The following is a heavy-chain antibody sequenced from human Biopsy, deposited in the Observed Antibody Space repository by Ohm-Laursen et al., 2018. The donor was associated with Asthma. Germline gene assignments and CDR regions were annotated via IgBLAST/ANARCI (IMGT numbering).Heavy chain of an antibody. CDR3: ARGDSSNWSHYYFDY. Sequence: SLRLSCSASGFAVSRDYMFWVRQAPGKGLEWVSVIYSGGTSHTADSVRGRFTISRDYSKNTLYLQMHSLRAEDTAVYYCARGDSSNWSHYYFDYWGLGTLVTVSS. CDR1: GFAVSRDY. V-gene: IGHV3-53*01. D-gene: IGHD3-22*01. CDR2: IYSGGTS. J-gene: IGHJ4*02.